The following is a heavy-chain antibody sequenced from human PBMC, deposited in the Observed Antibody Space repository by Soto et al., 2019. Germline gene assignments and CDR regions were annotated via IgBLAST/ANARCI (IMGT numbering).Heavy chain of an antibody. CDR3: ARERNLGRWLQPLDF. V-gene: IGHV4-59*01. CDR1: GGSISGYY. Sequence: SETLSLTCTVSGGSISGYYWSWIRQPPGKGLEWIGNIYYSGSTNYNPSLKSRVTISVDTSKNQFSLTLRSVTAADTAKYFSARERNLGRWLQPLDFWGQGTLVTVSS. CDR2: IYYSGST. J-gene: IGHJ4*02. D-gene: IGHD5-12*01.